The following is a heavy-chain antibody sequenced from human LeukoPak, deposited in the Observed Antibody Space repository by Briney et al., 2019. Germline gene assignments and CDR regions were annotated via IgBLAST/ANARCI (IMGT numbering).Heavy chain of an antibody. Sequence: PGGSLRLSCAASGFTFSSYSMNWVRQAPGKGLEWVSSISSSSSYIYYADSVKGRFTISRDNAKNSLYLQMNSLRAEDTAVYYCARGGRYCSSTSCYWYYWGQGTLVTVSS. J-gene: IGHJ4*02. D-gene: IGHD2-2*01. CDR3: ARGGRYCSSTSCYWYY. CDR1: GFTFSSYS. V-gene: IGHV3-21*01. CDR2: ISSSSSYI.